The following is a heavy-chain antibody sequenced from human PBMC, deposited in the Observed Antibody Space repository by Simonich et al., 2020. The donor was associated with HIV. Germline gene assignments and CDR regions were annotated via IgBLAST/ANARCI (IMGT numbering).Heavy chain of an antibody. J-gene: IGHJ6*03. D-gene: IGHD1-26*01. CDR3: ARGGGTYYGGFYYMDV. V-gene: IGHV4-34*01. CDR2: INHSGSN. CDR1: GGSFSGYY. Sequence: QVHLQQWGAGLLKPSETLSLTCAVYGGSFSGYYWSWIRQPPGKGLEWIGEINHSGSNNYNPSLKSRVTISEDTSKNQFSLKLSSVTAADTAVYYCARGGGTYYGGFYYMDVWGKGTTVTVSS.